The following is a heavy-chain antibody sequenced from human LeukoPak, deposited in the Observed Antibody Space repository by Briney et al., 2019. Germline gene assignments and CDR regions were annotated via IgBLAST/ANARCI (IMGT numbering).Heavy chain of an antibody. CDR2: INANSGGT. J-gene: IGHJ5*02. CDR1: GHTFTGYY. Sequence: GASVKVSCKASGHTFTGYYMHWVRQAPGQGLEWMGWINANSGGTNYAQKFQGRVTMTRDTSISTAYMELSRLRSDDTAVYYCARAYYYDSSGYGPNWFDPWGQGTLVTVSS. V-gene: IGHV1-2*02. D-gene: IGHD3-22*01. CDR3: ARAYYYDSSGYGPNWFDP.